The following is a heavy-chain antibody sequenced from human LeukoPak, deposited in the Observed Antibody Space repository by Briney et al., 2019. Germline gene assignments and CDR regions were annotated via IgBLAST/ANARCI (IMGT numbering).Heavy chain of an antibody. J-gene: IGHJ6*03. CDR2: INWNGGST. CDR3: ARVRGYCSSTSCYADIPSNYYYYMDV. Sequence: PGGSLRLSCAASGFTFDDYAMHWVRQAPGKGLEWVSGINWNGGSTGCADSVKGRFTISRDNAKNSLYLQMNSLRAEDTALYHCARVRGYCSSTSCYADIPSNYYYYMDVWGKGTTVTISS. V-gene: IGHV3-20*01. D-gene: IGHD2-2*01. CDR1: GFTFDDYA.